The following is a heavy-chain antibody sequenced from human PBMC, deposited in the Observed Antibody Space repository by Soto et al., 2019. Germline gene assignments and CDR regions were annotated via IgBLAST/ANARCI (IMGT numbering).Heavy chain of an antibody. V-gene: IGHV3-48*02. CDR1: GFTFSNSG. CDR3: AKDVVVGATNGVGDYYYSYGMEA. CDR2: IGSSLI. Sequence: PGWYLILSCAASGFTFSNSGFNWVRQAPGKGLEWVSFIGSSLIKYADSVKGRFTISRDNAKKSLYLQMDSLRDEDSAVYYCAKDVVVGATNGVGDYYYSYGMEAWGQGTTVTVS. D-gene: IGHD1-26*01. J-gene: IGHJ6*02.